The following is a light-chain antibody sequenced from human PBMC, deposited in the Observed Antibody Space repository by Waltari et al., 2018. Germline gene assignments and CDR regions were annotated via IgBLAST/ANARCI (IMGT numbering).Light chain of an antibody. Sequence: EIVLTQSPATLFLFPGERATPSCRAMQRIGSYLGWYQQKPGQAPRLLIYYASNRVTGISGRFSGRGSGTDFTLTINYVHPEDFAVYDCQQRSEWPRTFGQGTKV. CDR1: QRIGSY. J-gene: IGKJ1*01. V-gene: IGKV3-11*01. CDR2: YAS. CDR3: QQRSEWPRT.